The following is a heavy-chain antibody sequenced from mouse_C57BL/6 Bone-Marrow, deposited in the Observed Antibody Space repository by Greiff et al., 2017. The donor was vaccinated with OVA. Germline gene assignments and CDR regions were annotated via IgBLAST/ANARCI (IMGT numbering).Heavy chain of an antibody. CDR1: GYTFTNYW. CDR3: ARRRMGNGYFDV. J-gene: IGHJ1*03. V-gene: IGHV1-63*01. D-gene: IGHD2-1*01. Sequence: QVHVKQSGAELVRPGPSVKMSCKASGYTFTNYWIGWAKQRPGHGLEWIGDIYPGGGYTNYNEKFKGKATLTADKSSSTAYMQFSSLTSEDSAIYYCARRRMGNGYFDVWGTGTTVTVSS. CDR2: IYPGGGYT.